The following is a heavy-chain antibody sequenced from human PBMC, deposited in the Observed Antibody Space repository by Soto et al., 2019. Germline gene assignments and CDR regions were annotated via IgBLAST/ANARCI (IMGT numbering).Heavy chain of an antibody. V-gene: IGHV1-46*01. CDR1: GYTFTSYY. CDR3: ARADPLYNWNDADFDY. J-gene: IGHJ4*02. D-gene: IGHD1-20*01. CDR2: INPSGGST. Sequence: QVQLVQSGAEVKKPGASVKVSCKASGYTFTSYYMHWVRQAPGQGLEWMGIINPSGGSTSYAQKFQGRVTMTRDTSTSTVYMELSSLRSEDTAVYYCARADPLYNWNDADFDYWGQGTLVTVSS.